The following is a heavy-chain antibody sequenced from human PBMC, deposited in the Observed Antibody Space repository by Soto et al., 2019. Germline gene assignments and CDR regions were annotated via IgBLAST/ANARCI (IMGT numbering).Heavy chain of an antibody. CDR3: ARQTTYYYGSGSFNWFDP. D-gene: IGHD3-10*01. J-gene: IGHJ5*02. Sequence: SETLSLTCTVSGGSISSSSYYWGWIRQPPGKGLEWIGSIYYSGSTYYNPSLKSRVTISVDTSKNQFSLKLSSVTAADTAVYYCARQTTYYYGSGSFNWFDPWGQGTLVT. CDR1: GGSISSSSYY. V-gene: IGHV4-39*01. CDR2: IYYSGST.